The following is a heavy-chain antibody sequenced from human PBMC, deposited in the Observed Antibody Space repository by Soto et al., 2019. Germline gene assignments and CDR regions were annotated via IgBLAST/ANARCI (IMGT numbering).Heavy chain of an antibody. CDR1: GGPILGGNYY. Sequence: SETLSLTCTVSGGPILGGNYYWNWIRQSPGKGLEWIGYVYYRGNTFYNPSLKSRVTMSVDTSKSQFSLKLSSVTAADTAVYYCARALDTYDIVTASYKGDAFDIWGQGTMVTVSS. CDR3: ARALDTYDIVTASYKGDAFDI. CDR2: VYYRGNT. D-gene: IGHD3-9*01. J-gene: IGHJ3*02. V-gene: IGHV4-30-4*01.